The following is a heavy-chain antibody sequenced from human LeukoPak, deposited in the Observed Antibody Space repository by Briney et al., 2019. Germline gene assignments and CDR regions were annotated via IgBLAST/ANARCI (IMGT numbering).Heavy chain of an antibody. CDR3: AREDCSGGSCYCDY. J-gene: IGHJ4*02. V-gene: IGHV4-30-2*01. D-gene: IGHD2-15*01. Sequence: PSQTLSLTCTVSGGSISSGGYYWSWIRQPPGKGLEWIGYIYHSGSTYYNPSLKSRVTISVDRSKNQFSLKLSSVTAADTAVYYCAREDCSGGSCYCDYWGQGTLVTVSS. CDR2: IYHSGST. CDR1: GGSISSGGYY.